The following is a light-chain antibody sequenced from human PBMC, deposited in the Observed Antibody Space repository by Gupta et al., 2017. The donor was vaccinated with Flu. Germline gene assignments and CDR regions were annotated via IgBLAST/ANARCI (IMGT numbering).Light chain of an antibody. V-gene: IGLV1-51*01. CDR2: DNN. Sequence: QSVLTQPPSVSAAAGQPVPISCSGSSSNIGKNFVSWYQHLPGTAPKLLIYDNNERPSGILDRFSGSKSETSATLGITGLHTGDEADYYCGTWDSSLGAWVFGGGTKLTVL. J-gene: IGLJ3*02. CDR1: SSNIGKNF. CDR3: GTWDSSLGAWV.